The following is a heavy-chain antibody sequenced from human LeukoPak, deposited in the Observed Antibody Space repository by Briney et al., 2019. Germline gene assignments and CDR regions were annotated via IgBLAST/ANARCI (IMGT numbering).Heavy chain of an antibody. CDR1: GFTFSSYG. V-gene: IGHV3-30*18. Sequence: GGSLRLSCAASGFTFSSYGMHWVRQAPGKGLEWVAVISYDGSNKYYADSVKGRFTISRDNSKNTLYLRMNSLRAEDTAVYYCAKDFRSSGRYYFDYWGQGTLVTVSS. CDR2: ISYDGSNK. CDR3: AKDFRSSGRYYFDY. D-gene: IGHD1-26*01. J-gene: IGHJ4*02.